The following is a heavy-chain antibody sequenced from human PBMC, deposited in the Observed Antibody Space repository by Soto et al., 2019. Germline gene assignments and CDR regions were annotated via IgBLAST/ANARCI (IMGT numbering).Heavy chain of an antibody. D-gene: IGHD3-3*01. CDR2: IYPSGAS. CDR3: ARATFGAVLHLEV. Sequence: QVHLQESGSGLVKPSQTLSLTCAVSCASITTEGYTWSWIRQPPGKGLEWIGYIYPSGASNYNPSLRSRVTISLDASRNRFSLSVGSVTAADTAVYYCARATFGAVLHLEVWGQGTTVTVSS. V-gene: IGHV4-30-2*01. J-gene: IGHJ6*02. CDR1: CASITTEGYT.